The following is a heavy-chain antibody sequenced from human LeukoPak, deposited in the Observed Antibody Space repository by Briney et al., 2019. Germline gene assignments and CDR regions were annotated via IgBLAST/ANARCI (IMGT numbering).Heavy chain of an antibody. Sequence: EASVKVSCTASGYTFTGYYMHWVRQAPGQGLEWMGWINPNSGGTNYAQKFQGRVTMTRDTSISTAYMEPSRLRSDDTAVYYCVEDRYYYYGMDVWGQGTTVTVSS. CDR3: VEDRYYYYGMDV. CDR1: GYTFTGYY. V-gene: IGHV1-2*02. J-gene: IGHJ6*02. CDR2: INPNSGGT.